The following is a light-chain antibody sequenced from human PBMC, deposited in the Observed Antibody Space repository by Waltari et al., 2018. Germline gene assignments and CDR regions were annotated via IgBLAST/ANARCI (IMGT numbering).Light chain of an antibody. V-gene: IGLV1-36*01. Sequence: QSVLTQPPSVSEAPRPRVTISCSGSTPNIANNAVNWYQQLSGKAPKLLIYHDHLLPSGVSDRFSASKAGTSASLAISGLQYEDEADYYCSVWDDSLNGQVVGGGTKLTVL. CDR2: HDH. CDR1: TPNIANNA. CDR3: SVWDDSLNGQV. J-gene: IGLJ2*01.